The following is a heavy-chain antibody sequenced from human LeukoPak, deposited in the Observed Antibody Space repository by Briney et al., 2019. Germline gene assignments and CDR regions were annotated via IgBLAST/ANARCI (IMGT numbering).Heavy chain of an antibody. V-gene: IGHV4-61*01. J-gene: IGHJ5*02. CDR1: GGSVSSGLHC. CDR3: ARDSHFCSGISCDLGWFDP. Sequence: SETLSLTCTVSGGSVSSGLHCWNWIRQPPGKGLEWIGYIYYRGSTDYNPSLKSRVTMSVDTSKNQFSLKLRSVTAADTAVYYCARDSHFCSGISCDLGWFDPWGQGTLVTVSS. CDR2: IYYRGST. D-gene: IGHD2-2*01.